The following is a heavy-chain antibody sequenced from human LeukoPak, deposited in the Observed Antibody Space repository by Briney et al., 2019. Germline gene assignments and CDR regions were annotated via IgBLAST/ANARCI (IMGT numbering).Heavy chain of an antibody. J-gene: IGHJ6*02. CDR2: IYPGDSDT. D-gene: IGHD3-9*01. CDR3: ARTSLRYFDWLLPPLGDYYYGMDV. CDR1: GYSFTSYW. Sequence: GESLKISCKGSGYSFTSYWIGWVRQMPGKGLEWMGIIYPGDSDTRYSPSFQGQVTISADKSISTAYLQWSSLKASDTAMYYCARTSLRYFDWLLPPLGDYYYGMDVWGQGTTVTVSS. V-gene: IGHV5-51*01.